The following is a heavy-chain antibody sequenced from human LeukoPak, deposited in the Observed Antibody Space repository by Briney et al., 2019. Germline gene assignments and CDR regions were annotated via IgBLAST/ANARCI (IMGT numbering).Heavy chain of an antibody. CDR1: GGTFSSYA. CDR3: ASKEDYYGSGSYYWIDY. V-gene: IGHV1-69*13. J-gene: IGHJ4*02. CDR2: IIPIFGTA. D-gene: IGHD3-10*01. Sequence: SVKVSCKASGGTFSSYAISWVRQAPGQGLEWMGGIIPIFGTANYAQKFQGRVTITADESTSTAYMELSSLRSEDTAVYYCASKEDYYGSGSYYWIDYWGQGTLVTVFS.